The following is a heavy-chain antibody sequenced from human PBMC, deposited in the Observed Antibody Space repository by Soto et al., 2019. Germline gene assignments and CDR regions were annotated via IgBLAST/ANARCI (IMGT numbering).Heavy chain of an antibody. CDR2: VYWNDAK. CDR1: XFXISVDVVG. Sequence: SGPTLVNXXXXXXXGCXXXXFXISVDVVGVGWIRQPPGKALEWLAHVYWNDAKYYSLSLKTRLTITKDTSKNQVVLTMTNMDPVDTATYFCAHLNTRGYYFDYWGQGALVTVSS. CDR3: AHLNTRGYYFDY. J-gene: IGHJ4*02. V-gene: IGHV2-5*01.